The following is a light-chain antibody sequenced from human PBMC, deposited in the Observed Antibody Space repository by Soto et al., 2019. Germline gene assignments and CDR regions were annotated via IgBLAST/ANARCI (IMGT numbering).Light chain of an antibody. V-gene: IGLV6-57*04. CDR1: SGSFGSKY. J-gene: IGLJ2*01. CDR2: EDD. Sequence: NFMLSQPHSVSESPGKTVTISCTRSSGSFGSKYVQWYRQRPGSAPTIVIYEDDQRPSGVPDRFSGSKSGNSASLTVSGLQDEDEADYYCMSYAGGNSVTFGGGTKLTVL. CDR3: MSYAGGNSVT.